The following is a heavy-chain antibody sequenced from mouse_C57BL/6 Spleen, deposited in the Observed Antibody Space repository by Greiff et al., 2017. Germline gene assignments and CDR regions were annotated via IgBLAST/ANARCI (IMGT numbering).Heavy chain of an antibody. CDR3: TTGDGYLFAY. J-gene: IGHJ3*01. CDR1: GFNIKDDY. Sequence: VHVKQSGAELVRPGASVKLSCTASGFNIKDDYMHWVKQRPEQGLEWIGWIDPENGDTEYASKFQGKATITSDTSSNTAYLQLSSLTSEDTAVYYCTTGDGYLFAYWGQGTLVTVSA. D-gene: IGHD2-3*01. V-gene: IGHV14-4*01. CDR2: IDPENGDT.